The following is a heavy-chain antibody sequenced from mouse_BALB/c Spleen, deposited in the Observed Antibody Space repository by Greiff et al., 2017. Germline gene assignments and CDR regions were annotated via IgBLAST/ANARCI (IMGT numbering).Heavy chain of an antibody. V-gene: IGHV2-6-7*01. CDR1: GFSLTGYG. D-gene: IGHD2-2*01. CDR3: ARGESIYYGYDDAMDY. Sequence: VQLQQSGPGLVAPSQSLSITCTVSGFSLTGYGVNWVRQPPGKGLEWLGMIWGDGSTDYNSALKSRLSISKDNSKSQVFLKMNSLQTDDTARYYCARGESIYYGYDDAMDYGGQGTSVTVSS. J-gene: IGHJ4*01. CDR2: IWGDGST.